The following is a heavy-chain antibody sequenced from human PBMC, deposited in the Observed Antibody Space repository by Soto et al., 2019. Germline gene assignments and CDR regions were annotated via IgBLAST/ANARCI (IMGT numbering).Heavy chain of an antibody. V-gene: IGHV3-48*02. CDR1: GFIFSDYT. CDR2: ISSSGGAI. Sequence: EVQLVESGGDLVQPGGSLRLSCAASGFIFSDYTMTWVRQAPGRGLEFVSHISSSGGAIFYAESVKGRFTVSRDNAKNSLYLQMNSLRDEYTAVYFFARDHGGSTWFVGVYYFFGMDVWGQGTAVTVSS. J-gene: IGHJ6*02. CDR3: ARDHGGSTWFVGVYYFFGMDV. D-gene: IGHD6-13*01.